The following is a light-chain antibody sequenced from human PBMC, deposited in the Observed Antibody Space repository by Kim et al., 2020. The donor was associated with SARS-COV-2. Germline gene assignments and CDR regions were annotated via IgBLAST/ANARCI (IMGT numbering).Light chain of an antibody. CDR1: SLRRYY. CDR2: DKN. V-gene: IGLV3-19*01. J-gene: IGLJ2*01. Sequence: SSELTQDPAVSVALGQTVRITCQGDSLRRYYASWYQQKPGQAPVPVIYDKNNRPSGIPDRFPGSSPGNTASLTITGAQAEDEADYYFNSRDTSGHHHVVF. CDR3: NSRDTSGHHHVV.